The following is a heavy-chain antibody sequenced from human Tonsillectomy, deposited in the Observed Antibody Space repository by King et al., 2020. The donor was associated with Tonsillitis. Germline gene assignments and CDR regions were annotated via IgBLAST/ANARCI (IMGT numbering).Heavy chain of an antibody. V-gene: IGHV3-74*01. J-gene: IGHJ4*02. CDR1: GFTFSSYW. CDR2: INSYGSSK. CDR3: ARAPPPRGSLRYFDY. D-gene: IGHD5-12*01. Sequence: VQLVESGGGLVQPGGSLRLSCAASGFTFSSYWMHWVRQAPGKGLVWVSRINSYGSSKSYADSVKGRFTISRDNAKKTLHLQMNRLRAEDTAVYYFARAPPPRGSLRYFDYWGQGTLVTVSS.